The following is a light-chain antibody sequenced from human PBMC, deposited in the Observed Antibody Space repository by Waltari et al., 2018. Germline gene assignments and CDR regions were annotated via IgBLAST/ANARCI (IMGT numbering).Light chain of an antibody. CDR1: QDISND. J-gene: IGKJ3*01. V-gene: IGKV1-33*01. CDR2: DAS. Sequence: DIQMTKSPSSLSASVGDRVTIPCQASQDISNDLNWYQQKPGKAPKLLSYDASNLEKGVPARFSGSGSGTDFTFTITSLQPEDIATYYCQQYDNRPTFGPGTKVHIK. CDR3: QQYDNRPT.